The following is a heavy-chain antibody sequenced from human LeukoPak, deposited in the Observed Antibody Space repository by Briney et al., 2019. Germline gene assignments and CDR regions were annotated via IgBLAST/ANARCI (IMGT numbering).Heavy chain of an antibody. V-gene: IGHV4-30-2*01. CDR3: ARHVDYYDSSGYNWYAFDI. D-gene: IGHD3-22*01. J-gene: IGHJ3*02. CDR2: IYHTGGT. CDR1: GASISSGGYS. Sequence: PSQTLSLTCVVSGASISSGGYSWSWIRQPPGKGLEWIGCIYHTGGTQYNPSLKSRVTISVDTSKNQFSLKLSSVTAADTAVYYCARHVDYYDSSGYNWYAFDIWGQGTMVTVSS.